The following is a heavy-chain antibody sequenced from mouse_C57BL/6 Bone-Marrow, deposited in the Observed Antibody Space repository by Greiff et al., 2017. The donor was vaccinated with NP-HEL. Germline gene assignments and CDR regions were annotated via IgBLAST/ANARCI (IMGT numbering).Heavy chain of an antibody. CDR1: GYTFTSYW. D-gene: IGHD1-1*01. CDR2: IDPNSGGT. CDR3: AREGIYYYGSWFAY. V-gene: IGHV1-72*01. Sequence: QVQLQQPGAELVKPGASVKLSCKASGYTFTSYWMHWVKQRPGRGLEWIGRIDPNSGGTKYNEKFKSKATLTVDKPSSTAYMPLSSLTSEDAAVYYCAREGIYYYGSWFAYWGEGTLVTVSA. J-gene: IGHJ3*01.